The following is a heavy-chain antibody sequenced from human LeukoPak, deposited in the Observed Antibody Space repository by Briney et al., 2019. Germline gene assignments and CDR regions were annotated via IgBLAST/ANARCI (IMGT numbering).Heavy chain of an antibody. CDR3: ARDSPALPKAFDI. V-gene: IGHV3-21*01. D-gene: IGHD1-14*01. Sequence: GGSLRLSCAASGFTFSSYSMNWVRQAPGKGLEWVSSISSSSSSYIYYADSVKGRFTISRDNAKNSLYLQMNSLRAEDTAVYYCARDSPALPKAFDIWGQGTMVTVSS. J-gene: IGHJ3*02. CDR1: GFTFSSYS. CDR2: ISSSSSSYI.